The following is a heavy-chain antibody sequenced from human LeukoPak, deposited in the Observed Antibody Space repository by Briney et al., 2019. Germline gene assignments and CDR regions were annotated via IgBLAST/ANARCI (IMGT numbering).Heavy chain of an antibody. V-gene: IGHV4-61*01. J-gene: IGHJ3*02. CDR2: IYYSGST. D-gene: IGHD3-16*02. Sequence: PSETLSLTCTVSGGSVSSGSYYWSWIRQPPGKGLEWIGYIYYSGSTNYNPSLKSRVTISVDTSKNQFSLKLSSVTAADTAVYYCARFPIMITFGGVIDAFDIWGQGTMVTVSS. CDR3: ARFPIMITFGGVIDAFDI. CDR1: GGSVSSGSYY.